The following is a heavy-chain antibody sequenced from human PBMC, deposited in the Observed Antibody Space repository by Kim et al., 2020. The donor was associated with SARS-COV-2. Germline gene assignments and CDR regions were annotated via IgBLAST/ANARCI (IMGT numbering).Heavy chain of an antibody. CDR3: ARSVHYGTFFDY. V-gene: IGHV4-39*01. J-gene: IGHJ4*02. D-gene: IGHD4-17*01. Sequence: YCTPSRKSGVTISVATSKNQFSLKLGSVTAADTAVYYCARSVHYGTFFDYWGQGTLVTVFS.